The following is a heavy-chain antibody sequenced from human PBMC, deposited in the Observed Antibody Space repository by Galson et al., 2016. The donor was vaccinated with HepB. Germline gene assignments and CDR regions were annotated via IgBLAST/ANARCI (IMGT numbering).Heavy chain of an antibody. V-gene: IGHV1-69*13. CDR3: ARDPRVSIPSGYDWGYFDS. CDR2: IIPMFTTA. J-gene: IGHJ4*02. CDR1: GGTFSSYA. D-gene: IGHD5-12*01. Sequence: SVKVSCKASGGTFSSYAISWVRQAPGQGLEWMGGIIPMFTTANYAQKFQGRVTITADESTSTAYMELNSLRSEDTAVYYCARDPRVSIPSGYDWGYFDSWGQGTLVTVSS.